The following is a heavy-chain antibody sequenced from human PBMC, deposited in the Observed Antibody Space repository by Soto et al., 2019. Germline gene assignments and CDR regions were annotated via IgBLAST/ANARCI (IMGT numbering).Heavy chain of an antibody. V-gene: IGHV4-39*01. J-gene: IGHJ4*02. D-gene: IGHD3-3*01. CDR2: IYYSGST. CDR3: ARQIDDFWSGYGYYFDY. CDR1: GGSISSSSYY. Sequence: QLQLQESGPGLVKPSETLSLTCTVSGGSISSSSYYWGWIRQPPGKGLEWIGSIYYSGSTYYNPSLKSRVTISVDTSKNQFSLKLSSVTAADTAVYYCARQIDDFWSGYGYYFDYWGQGTLVTVSS.